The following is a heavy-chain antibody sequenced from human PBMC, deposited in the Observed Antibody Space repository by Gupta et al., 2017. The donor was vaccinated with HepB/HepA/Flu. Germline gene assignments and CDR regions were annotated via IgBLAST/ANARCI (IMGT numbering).Heavy chain of an antibody. V-gene: IGHV3-30*18. J-gene: IGHJ6*02. D-gene: IGHD6-13*01. CDR2: ISYDGSNK. Sequence: QVQLVESGGGVVQPGRSLRLSCAASGFTFSSYGMHWVRPAPGKGLEWVAVISYDGSNKYYADSVKGRFTIARDNSKNTLYLQMNSLRAEDTAVYYCAKGRQAAQLVGDYYYYGMDVWGQGTTVTVSS. CDR1: GFTFSSYG. CDR3: AKGRQAAQLVGDYYYYGMDV.